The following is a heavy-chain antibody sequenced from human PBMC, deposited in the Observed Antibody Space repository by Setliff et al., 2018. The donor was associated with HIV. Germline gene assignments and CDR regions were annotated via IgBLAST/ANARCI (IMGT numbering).Heavy chain of an antibody. CDR3: ARMGGDLTHFDY. CDR2: IDWDGET. D-gene: IGHD3-16*01. Sequence: SGPTLVNPTQTVTLTCSFSGFSISTNGVSVSWVRRPPGRALDWLARIDWDGETHYTTSLKTRLTISKDTTNNRVVLTMTNMDPVDTAAYFCARMGGDLTHFDYWGPGTLVTVSS. J-gene: IGHJ4*02. V-gene: IGHV2-70*19. CDR1: GFSISTNGVS.